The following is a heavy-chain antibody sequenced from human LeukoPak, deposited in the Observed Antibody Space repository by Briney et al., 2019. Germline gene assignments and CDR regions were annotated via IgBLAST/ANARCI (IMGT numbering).Heavy chain of an antibody. D-gene: IGHD1-26*01. V-gene: IGHV5-51*01. Sequence: GESLKISCKGSGYSFTSYWIGWVRQMPGKGLEWMGVIYPDDSDTRYSPSFQGQVTSSADKSISTAYLQWSSLKASNTAMYYCARPSGSYQYYFDYWGQGTLVTVSS. J-gene: IGHJ4*02. CDR1: GYSFTSYW. CDR2: IYPDDSDT. CDR3: ARPSGSYQYYFDY.